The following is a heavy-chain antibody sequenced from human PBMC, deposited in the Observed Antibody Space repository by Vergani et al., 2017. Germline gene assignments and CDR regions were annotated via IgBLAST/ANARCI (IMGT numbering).Heavy chain of an antibody. V-gene: IGHV3-11*05. J-gene: IGHJ6*02. CDR2: ISSSSSYT. CDR3: AGYCSGGSCSTGPVCYYYYYGMDV. CDR1: GFTFSDYY. D-gene: IGHD2-15*01. Sequence: QVQLVESGGGLVKPGGSLRLSCAASGFTFSDYYMSWIRQAPGQGLEWVSYISSSSSYTNYADSVKGRFTISSDNAKNSLYLQMNSLRAEDTAVYYCAGYCSGGSCSTGPVCYYYYYGMDVWGQGTTVTVSS.